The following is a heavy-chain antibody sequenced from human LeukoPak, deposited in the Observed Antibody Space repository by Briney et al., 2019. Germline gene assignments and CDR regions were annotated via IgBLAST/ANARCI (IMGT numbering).Heavy chain of an antibody. D-gene: IGHD3-22*01. V-gene: IGHV3-30-3*01. CDR1: GFTFSSYA. J-gene: IGHJ4*02. Sequence: GGSLRLSCAASGFTFSSYAMHWVRQAPGKGLEWVAVISYDGSNKYYADSVKGRFTISRDNSKNTLYLQMNSQRAEDTAVYYCARDIPYYYDSSGYHFDYWGQGTLVTVSS. CDR2: ISYDGSNK. CDR3: ARDIPYYYDSSGYHFDY.